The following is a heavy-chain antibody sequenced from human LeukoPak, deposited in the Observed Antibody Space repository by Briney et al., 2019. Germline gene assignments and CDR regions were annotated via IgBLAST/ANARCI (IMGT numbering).Heavy chain of an antibody. Sequence: PSETLSLTCAVSGGSISSSNWWSWVRQPPGKGLEWIGEIYHSGSTNYNPSLKSRVTISVDKTKNQFSLKLSSVTAADTAVYYCATDYDKYGNDAFDIWGQGTMVTVSS. J-gene: IGHJ3*02. V-gene: IGHV4-4*02. CDR3: ATDYDKYGNDAFDI. CDR2: IYHSGST. CDR1: GGSISSSNW. D-gene: IGHD3-22*01.